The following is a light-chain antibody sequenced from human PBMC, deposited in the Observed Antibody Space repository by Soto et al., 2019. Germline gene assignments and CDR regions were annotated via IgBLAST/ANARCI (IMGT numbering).Light chain of an antibody. Sequence: DIQMTQSPSTLSASVGDRVTITCRASQTIAHRLAWYQQKPGKAPKLLIYEASSLQSGVPARFSGSGYGTEFALTSSSLQLDDFATYYCQQYNSYSRTFGQGTKVEL. J-gene: IGKJ1*01. V-gene: IGKV1-5*03. CDR3: QQYNSYSRT. CDR2: EAS. CDR1: QTIAHR.